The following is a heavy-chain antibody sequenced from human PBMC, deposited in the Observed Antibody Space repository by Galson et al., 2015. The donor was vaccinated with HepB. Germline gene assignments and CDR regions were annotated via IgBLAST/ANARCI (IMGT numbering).Heavy chain of an antibody. CDR3: ARQSDNWNVRGWEH. V-gene: IGHV1-69*13. D-gene: IGHD1-1*01. CDR2: IIPVYGTP. CDR1: GSVFSSYA. Sequence: SVKVSCKASGSVFSSYAISWVRQAPGQGLEWMGGIIPVYGTPSYTQKFQGRITIVADESTSTVYLEVSSLISGDTAVYYCARQSDNWNVRGWEHWGQGTLVTVSS. J-gene: IGHJ1*01.